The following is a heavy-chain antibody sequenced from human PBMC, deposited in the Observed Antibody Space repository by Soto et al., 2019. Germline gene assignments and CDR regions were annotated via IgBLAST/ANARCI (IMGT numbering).Heavy chain of an antibody. CDR1: GFTFSNAW. V-gene: IGHV3-15*01. CDR2: IKSKTDGGTT. CDR3: TGISSGWSPYDY. Sequence: GGSLRLSCAASGFTFSNAWMSWVRQAPGKGLEWVGRIKSKTDGGTTDHAAPVKGRFTISRDDSKNTLYLQMNSLKTEDTAVYYCTGISSGWSPYDYWGQGTLVTVSS. D-gene: IGHD6-19*01. J-gene: IGHJ4*02.